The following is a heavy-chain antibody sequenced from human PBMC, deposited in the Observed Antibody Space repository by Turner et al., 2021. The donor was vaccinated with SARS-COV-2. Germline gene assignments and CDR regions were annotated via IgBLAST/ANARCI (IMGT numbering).Heavy chain of an antibody. Sequence: EVQLVESGGGLIQPGGSLRLSCAASGFTVSSNYMSWVRQGPGKGLGWVSVIYSGSNTYYADSVKGRFTISRDNSKNTMYLQMNSLRAEDTAVYYCARGYSSGWYQRGAFDIWGQGTMVTVSS. CDR1: GFTVSSNY. D-gene: IGHD6-19*01. J-gene: IGHJ3*02. CDR3: ARGYSSGWYQRGAFDI. CDR2: IYSGSNT. V-gene: IGHV3-53*01.